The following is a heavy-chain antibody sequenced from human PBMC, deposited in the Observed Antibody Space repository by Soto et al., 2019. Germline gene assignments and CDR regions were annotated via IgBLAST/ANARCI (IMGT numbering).Heavy chain of an antibody. Sequence: QVQLVQSGAEVKKPGASVKVSCKASGYTFTSYGISWVRQAPGQGLEWMGWLSAYNGNTNYAQKLQGRVTMTTDTSTSTAYMELRSLRSDDTAVDYCARGRGFWSGYSTDDDAFDIWGQGTMVTVSS. D-gene: IGHD3-3*01. CDR1: GYTFTSYG. CDR3: ARGRGFWSGYSTDDDAFDI. J-gene: IGHJ3*02. CDR2: LSAYNGNT. V-gene: IGHV1-18*01.